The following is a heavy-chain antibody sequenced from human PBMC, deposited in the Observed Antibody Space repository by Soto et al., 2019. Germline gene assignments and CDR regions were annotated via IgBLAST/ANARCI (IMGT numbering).Heavy chain of an antibody. D-gene: IGHD4-4*01. CDR2: IGGSGGNR. CDR3: ARVASDYINSVDH. J-gene: IGHJ4*02. CDR1: GFTFNAYA. Sequence: DVQLLESGGGLVEPGGSLRLSCAASGFTFNAYAMTWVRQAPGKGLEWVSAIGGSGGNRYYAASVKGRFTISSDNSKDTVDLQMNSLRVEDTAVYFCARVASDYINSVDHWGQGILVTVSS. V-gene: IGHV3-23*01.